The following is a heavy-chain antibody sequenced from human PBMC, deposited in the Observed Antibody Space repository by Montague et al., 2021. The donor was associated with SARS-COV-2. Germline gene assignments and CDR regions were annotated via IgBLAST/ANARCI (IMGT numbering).Heavy chain of an antibody. V-gene: IGHV6-1*01. CDR3: ARGWVATIPHMDN. J-gene: IGHJ4*02. CDR2: TYYRSKWHN. D-gene: IGHD5-12*01. CDR1: GDSVTSNSAA. Sequence: CAISGDSVTSNSAAWACSRQSPSRCLEWLGRTYYRSKWHNDYAVSVKSRITINPDTSKNQFSLQLKSVTPEDTAVYYCARGWVATIPHMDNWGQGSLVIVSA.